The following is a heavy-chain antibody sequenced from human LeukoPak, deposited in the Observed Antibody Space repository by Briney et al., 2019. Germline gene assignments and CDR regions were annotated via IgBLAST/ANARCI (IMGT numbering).Heavy chain of an antibody. Sequence: SETLSLTCTVSGGSISSYYWSWIRQPPGKGLEWIGDIYYSGSTNYSPSLKSRVTMSVDTSKNQFSLRPSSVTAEDTAVYFCTRNSGRQDFWGQGTLVTVSS. CDR2: IYYSGST. V-gene: IGHV4-59*01. CDR1: GGSISSYY. J-gene: IGHJ4*02. CDR3: TRNSGRQDF. D-gene: IGHD1-26*01.